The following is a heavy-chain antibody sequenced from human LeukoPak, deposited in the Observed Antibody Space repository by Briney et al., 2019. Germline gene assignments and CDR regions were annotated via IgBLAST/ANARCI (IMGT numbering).Heavy chain of an antibody. CDR2: LYNSVST. J-gene: IGHJ4*02. V-gene: IGHV4-59*08. CDR1: GGSITSSF. D-gene: IGHD1-1*01. Sequence: SETLSLTCTVSGGSITSSFWSWIRQPPGRGLEWIGYLYNSVSTRYNPSLKSRATISGDTSKNQFSLKLNSVTAADTAVYYCARALPNWNPPDYWGRGTLVTVSS. CDR3: ARALPNWNPPDY.